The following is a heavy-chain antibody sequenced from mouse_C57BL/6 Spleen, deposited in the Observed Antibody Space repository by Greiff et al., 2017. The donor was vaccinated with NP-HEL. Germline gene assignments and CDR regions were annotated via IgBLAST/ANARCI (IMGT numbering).Heavy chain of an antibody. J-gene: IGHJ4*01. Sequence: QVQLKQSGPELVKPGASVKISCKASGYAFSSSWMNWVKQRPGKGLEWIGRIYPGDGDTNYNGKFKGKATLTADKSSSTAYMQLSSLTSEDSAVYFCARKGKTAQAFYAMDYWGQGTSVTVSS. D-gene: IGHD3-2*02. CDR1: GYAFSSSW. CDR2: IYPGDGDT. V-gene: IGHV1-82*01. CDR3: ARKGKTAQAFYAMDY.